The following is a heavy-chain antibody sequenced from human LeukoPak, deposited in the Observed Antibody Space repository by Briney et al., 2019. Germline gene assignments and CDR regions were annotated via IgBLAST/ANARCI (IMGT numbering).Heavy chain of an antibody. V-gene: IGHV3-7*03. CDR3: VKDPWRH. CDR2: IKPDGSEI. J-gene: IGHJ4*02. D-gene: IGHD3-3*01. Sequence: GGSLRLSCEASGFSFSRYWMSWVRQAPLRGLEWVANIKPDGSEIYYVDSVKGRFTVSRDNFKNTVYLQMDSLRAEDTAVYYCVKDPWRHWGQGTLVTASS. CDR1: GFSFSRYW.